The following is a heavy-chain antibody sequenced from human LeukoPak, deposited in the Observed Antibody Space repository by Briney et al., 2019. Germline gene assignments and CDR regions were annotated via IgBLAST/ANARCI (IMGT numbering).Heavy chain of an antibody. CDR2: ISYDESQK. CDR3: ARAYDSSWHNFDY. J-gene: IGHJ4*02. D-gene: IGHD6-13*01. Sequence: GGCLRLSCAASGFTLNSFTMHWVRHNPGKGLEWVAAISYDESQKWYADSVKGRFTISRDISKNTLYLEMDSLRYEDTAVYYCARAYDSSWHNFDYWGQGSLVTVSS. CDR1: GFTLNSFT. V-gene: IGHV3-30-3*01.